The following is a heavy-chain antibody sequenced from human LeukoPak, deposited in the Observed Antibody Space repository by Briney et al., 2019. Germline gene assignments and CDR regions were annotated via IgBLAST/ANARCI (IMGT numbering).Heavy chain of an antibody. Sequence: GGSLRLSCAASGFTFSSYSMNWVRQAPGKGLEWVSSISSSSSYIYYADSVKGRLTISRDNAKNSLYLQMNSLRAEDTAVYYCAIGSYCSSTSCYAPNWFDPWGQGTLVTVSS. V-gene: IGHV3-21*01. CDR2: ISSSSSYI. CDR3: AIGSYCSSTSCYAPNWFDP. D-gene: IGHD2-2*01. CDR1: GFTFSSYS. J-gene: IGHJ5*02.